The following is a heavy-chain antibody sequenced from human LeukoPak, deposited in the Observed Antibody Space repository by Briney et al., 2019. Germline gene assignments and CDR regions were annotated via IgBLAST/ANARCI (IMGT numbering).Heavy chain of an antibody. J-gene: IGHJ3*02. CDR2: IYHSGST. CDR3: ARDSGYSYGDDPFDI. Sequence: SETLSLTCAVSGYSISSGYYWGWIRQPPGKGLEWIGSIYHSGSTYYNPSLKSRVTISVDTSKNQFSLKLSSVTAADTAVYYCARDSGYSYGDDPFDIWAQGTMVTVSS. D-gene: IGHD5-18*01. CDR1: GYSISSGYY. V-gene: IGHV4-38-2*02.